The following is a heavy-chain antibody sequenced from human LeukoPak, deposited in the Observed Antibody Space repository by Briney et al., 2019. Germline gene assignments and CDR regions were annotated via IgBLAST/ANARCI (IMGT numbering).Heavy chain of an antibody. CDR1: RGTFSSYA. CDR2: IIPIFGTA. V-gene: IGHV1-69*13. D-gene: IGHD3-10*01. Sequence: ASVKVSCKASRGTFSSYAISWVRQDPGQGLEWMGGIIPIFGTANYAQKFQGRVTITADESTSTAYMELSSMRSEDTAVYYCARDRSSGSYYLGDVWGKGTTVTVSS. J-gene: IGHJ6*03. CDR3: ARDRSSGSYYLGDV.